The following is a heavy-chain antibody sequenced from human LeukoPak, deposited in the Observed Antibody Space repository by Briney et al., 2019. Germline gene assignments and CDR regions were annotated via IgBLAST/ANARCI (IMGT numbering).Heavy chain of an antibody. CDR3: ATFYDSSGYYHDY. J-gene: IGHJ4*02. CDR1: GGSISSGSYY. Sequence: SQTLSLTCTVSGGSISSGSYYWSWIRQPAGKGLEWIGRIYTSGSTNYNPSLKSRVTISVDTSKNQFSLKLSSVTAADTAVYYCATFYDSSGYYHDYWGQGTLVTVSS. D-gene: IGHD3-22*01. CDR2: IYTSGST. V-gene: IGHV4-61*02.